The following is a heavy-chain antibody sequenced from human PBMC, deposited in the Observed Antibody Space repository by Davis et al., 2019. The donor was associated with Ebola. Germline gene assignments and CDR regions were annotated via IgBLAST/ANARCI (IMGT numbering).Heavy chain of an antibody. CDR1: GFTFSSYS. V-gene: IGHV3-21*01. CDR3: ARAHRRGYCSSTSCYFDY. Sequence: GESLKISCAASGFTFSSYSMNWVRQAPGKGLEWVSSISSSSSYIYYADSVKGRFTLSRDNAKNSLYLQMNSLRAEDTAVYYCARAHRRGYCSSTSCYFDYWGQGTLVTVSS. D-gene: IGHD2-2*01. J-gene: IGHJ4*02. CDR2: ISSSSSYI.